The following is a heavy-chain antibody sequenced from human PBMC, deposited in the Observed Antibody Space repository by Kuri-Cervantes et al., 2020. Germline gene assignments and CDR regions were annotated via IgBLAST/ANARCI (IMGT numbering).Heavy chain of an antibody. CDR2: ITHSGST. CDR1: GGSFSGYY. D-gene: IGHD2-2*01. J-gene: IGHJ3*02. CDR3: ARYCSTSSCYVGQNDAFDI. V-gene: IGHV4-34*01. Sequence: ESLKISCAVYGGSFSGYYWSWIRQPPGKGLEWIGEITHSGSTNYNPSLKSRVAISVDKSKNQFSLKLSSVTAADTAVYYCARYCSTSSCYVGQNDAFDIWGQGTMVTVSS.